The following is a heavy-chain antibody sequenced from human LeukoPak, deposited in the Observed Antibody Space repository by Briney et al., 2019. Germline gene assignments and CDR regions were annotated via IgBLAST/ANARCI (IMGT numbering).Heavy chain of an antibody. V-gene: IGHV4-4*02. D-gene: IGHD3-10*01. CDR2: IYHSGTT. CDR1: GASISSVDW. Sequence: SETLSLTCTVSGASISSVDWWTWVRQPPGKGLEWIGQIYHSGTTNYSPSLKSRVTISVDKSKNQFSLNLNSVTVADTAVYYCARGREYYGSGSYYLVYYMDVWGKGTTVIVSS. J-gene: IGHJ6*03. CDR3: ARGREYYGSGSYYLVYYMDV.